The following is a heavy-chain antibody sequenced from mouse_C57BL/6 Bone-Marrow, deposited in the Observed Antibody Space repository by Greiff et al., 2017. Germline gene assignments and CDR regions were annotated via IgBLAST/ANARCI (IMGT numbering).Heavy chain of an antibody. CDR1: GYTFTDYY. Sequence: QVQLQQSGAELVRPGASVKLSCKASGYTFTDYYINWVKQRPGQGLEWIARIYPGSGNTYYNEKFKGKATLTAEKSSSTAYMQRSSLTSEDSAVYFCARRYYDYDDAMDYWGQGTSVTVSS. CDR3: ARRYYDYDDAMDY. CDR2: IYPGSGNT. D-gene: IGHD2-4*01. J-gene: IGHJ4*01. V-gene: IGHV1-76*01.